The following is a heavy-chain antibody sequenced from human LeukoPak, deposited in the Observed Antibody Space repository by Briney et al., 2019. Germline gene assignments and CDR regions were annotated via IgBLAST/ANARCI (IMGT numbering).Heavy chain of an antibody. V-gene: IGHV3-64D*09. J-gene: IGHJ4*02. D-gene: IGHD2/OR15-2a*01. CDR1: GFTFSSFA. Sequence: GGSLKLSCSASGFTFSSFAMHWVRQAPGKGLEYVAAISRNGGSTYYADSVKGRFTISRDNSKSTLYLQMSSLRAEDTAVYLCVKDLRSDFMGVLSRYLSYWGQGTLVTVSS. CDR2: ISRNGGST. CDR3: VKDLRSDFMGVLSRYLSY.